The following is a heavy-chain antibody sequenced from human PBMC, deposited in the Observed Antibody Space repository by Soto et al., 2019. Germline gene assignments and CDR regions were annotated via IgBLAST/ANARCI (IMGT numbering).Heavy chain of an antibody. D-gene: IGHD2-8*01. V-gene: IGHV4-4*01. CDR2: IFHDGTA. Sequence: AETLSLTCAVSGVSIRSGNWWAWGRQTPQRGLEYIGEIFHDGTANYYPSFERRVAISVDTSKNQFSLKLTSVTAADTAIYFCARLVYDTRLNYMYFDFWGQGALVTVSS. CDR1: GVSIRSGNW. CDR3: ARLVYDTRLNYMYFDF. J-gene: IGHJ4*02.